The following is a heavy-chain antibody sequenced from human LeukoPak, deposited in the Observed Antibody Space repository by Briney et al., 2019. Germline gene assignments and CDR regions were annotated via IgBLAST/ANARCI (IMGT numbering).Heavy chain of an antibody. V-gene: IGHV3-53*01. CDR2: IYSGGST. D-gene: IGHD3-22*01. Sequence: GGSLRLSCAASGFTVSSNYMSWVRQAPGKGLEWVPVIYSGGSTYYADSVKGRFTISRDNSKNTLYLQMNSLRAEDTAVYYCARDRGHYDSSGYPIWGQGTMVTVSS. CDR1: GFTVSSNY. J-gene: IGHJ3*02. CDR3: ARDRGHYDSSGYPI.